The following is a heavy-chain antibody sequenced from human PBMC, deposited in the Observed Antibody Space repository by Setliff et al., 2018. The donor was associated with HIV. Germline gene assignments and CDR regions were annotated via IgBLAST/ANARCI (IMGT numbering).Heavy chain of an antibody. Sequence: GGSLRLSCAASGFIFSDYIMHWVRQAPGKGLEYVSAISSDGGTTYYADSVKGRFTISRDNSKNTLYLQMGSLRAEDMAVYSCARVLRGAAGCLDYWGQGTLVTVSS. J-gene: IGHJ4*02. V-gene: IGHV3-64*02. CDR3: ARVLRGAAGCLDY. D-gene: IGHD6-13*01. CDR1: GFIFSDYI. CDR2: ISSDGGTT.